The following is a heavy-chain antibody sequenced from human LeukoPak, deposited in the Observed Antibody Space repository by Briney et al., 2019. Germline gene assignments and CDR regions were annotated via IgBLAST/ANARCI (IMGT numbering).Heavy chain of an antibody. Sequence: GGSLRLSCAASGSTLSSYWMHWVRQGTGKGLLWVSRIKSDGSTTNYADSVKGRFTVSRDNAKNTLYLQMNSLRAEDTAVYYCARDANGGRPDYWGQGTLVTVSS. V-gene: IGHV3-74*01. CDR1: GSTLSSYW. D-gene: IGHD4-23*01. CDR3: ARDANGGRPDY. J-gene: IGHJ4*02. CDR2: IKSDGSTT.